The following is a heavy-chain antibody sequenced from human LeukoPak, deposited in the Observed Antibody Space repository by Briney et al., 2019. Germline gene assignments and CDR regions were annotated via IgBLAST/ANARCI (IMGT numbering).Heavy chain of an antibody. CDR3: AKTPGVVSP. Sequence: PGRSLGLSCAASGFTFSSYGMHWVRQAPGKGLEWVAVIGFDGSNKYYADSVKGRFTISRDNSKNTVYLQLNSLRPEDTAVYYCAKTPGVVSPRGQGTLVTVYS. V-gene: IGHV3-30*18. CDR2: IGFDGSNK. D-gene: IGHD3-22*01. CDR1: GFTFSSYG. J-gene: IGHJ5*02.